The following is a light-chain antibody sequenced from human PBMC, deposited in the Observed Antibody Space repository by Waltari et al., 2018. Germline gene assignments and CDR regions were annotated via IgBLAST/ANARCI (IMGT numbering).Light chain of an antibody. CDR2: EVS. V-gene: IGLV2-8*01. J-gene: IGLJ2*01. CDR3: NSYAGNNDRG. CDR1: RSDVGDYHY. Sequence: QSALTQPPSASGSPGQSVTLSCTGARSDVGDYHYVSWYQQHPGKAPNRIIYEVSKRPSGVPDRFSGSKSGNTAFLTVSGRQAEDEADYYCNSYAGNNDRGFGGGTKLTVL.